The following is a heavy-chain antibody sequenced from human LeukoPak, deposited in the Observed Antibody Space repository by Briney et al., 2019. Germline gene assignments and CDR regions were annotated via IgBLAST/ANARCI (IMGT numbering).Heavy chain of an antibody. J-gene: IGHJ2*01. V-gene: IGHV4-34*01. CDR3: ARGYYPPRWYFDL. D-gene: IGHD3-10*01. Sequence: SETLSLTCALYGGSFSSYSWSGTWIRQTPEKGLEWIGEIIEKGNANYTPSLKSRVTIDLDTSKNQFSLKLTSMTAADTAMYYCARGYYPPRWYFDLWGRGTLVTVSS. CDR1: GGSFSSYS. CDR2: IIEKGNA.